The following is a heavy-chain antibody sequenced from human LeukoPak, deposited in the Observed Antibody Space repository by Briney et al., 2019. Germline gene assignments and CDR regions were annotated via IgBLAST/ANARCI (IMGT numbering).Heavy chain of an antibody. CDR1: GYTFTSYP. CDR3: ATSEEGR. J-gene: IGHJ4*02. CDR2: RNVGNGDT. V-gene: IGHV1-3*01. D-gene: IGHD2-15*01. Sequence: ASVKVSCKASGYTFTSYPIHWVRQGPGQRLEWMGWRNVGNGDTKYSQKFQGTVTFTRDTSASTAYMELSSLRSEDTAVFYCATSEEGRWGQGTLVTVSS.